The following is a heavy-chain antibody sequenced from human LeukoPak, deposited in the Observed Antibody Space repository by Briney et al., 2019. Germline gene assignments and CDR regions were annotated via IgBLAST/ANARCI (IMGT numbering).Heavy chain of an antibody. CDR1: GYTFTSYG. Sequence: ASVKVSCKASGYTFTSYGISWVRQAPGQGLEWMGWISAYNGNTDYAQKFQGRVTMTRNTSISTAYMELSSLTSEDTAVYYCARGFNVLTGYYRFDLWGQGTLVTVSS. V-gene: IGHV1-18*01. CDR3: ARGFNVLTGYYRFDL. J-gene: IGHJ4*02. CDR2: ISAYNGNT. D-gene: IGHD3-9*01.